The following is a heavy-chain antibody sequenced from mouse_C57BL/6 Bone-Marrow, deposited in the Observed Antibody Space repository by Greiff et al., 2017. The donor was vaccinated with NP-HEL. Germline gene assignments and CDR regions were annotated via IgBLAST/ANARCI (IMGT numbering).Heavy chain of an antibody. J-gene: IGHJ4*01. V-gene: IGHV5-4*01. CDR3: ARGGYYGDVYAMDY. Sequence: EVQVVESGGGLVKPGGSLKLSCAASGFTFSSYAMSWVRQTPEKRLEWVATISDGGSYTYYPDNVKGRFTISRDNAKNNLYLQMSHLKSEDTAMYYCARGGYYGDVYAMDYWGQGTSVTVSS. D-gene: IGHD2-1*01. CDR1: GFTFSSYA. CDR2: ISDGGSYT.